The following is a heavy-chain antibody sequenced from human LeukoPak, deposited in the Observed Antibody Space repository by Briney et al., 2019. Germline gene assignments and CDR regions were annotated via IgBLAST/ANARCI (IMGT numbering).Heavy chain of an antibody. CDR1: GFTFSSYA. J-gene: IGHJ6*03. CDR3: AKGGPVAATDRPGYYYMDV. CDR2: ISASAYST. Sequence: GGSLRLSCAASGFTFSSYAMSWVRQAPGKGLEWASRISASAYSTYYADSVKGRFTISRDNSENTLYLQMNSLRAGDTAVYYCAKGGPVAATDRPGYYYMDVWGKGTTVTVSS. V-gene: IGHV3-23*01. D-gene: IGHD6-19*01.